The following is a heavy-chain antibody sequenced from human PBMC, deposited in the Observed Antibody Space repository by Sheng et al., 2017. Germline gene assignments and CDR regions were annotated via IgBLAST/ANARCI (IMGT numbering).Heavy chain of an antibody. Sequence: QVQLVESGGGVVQPGRSLTISCEASGFTFSNFAMHWVRHPPGKGLEWVAVIAHDGTFKNYADSVKGRFTISRDNSKNTLYLQMNSLRAEDTAAYYCARIGYSTGWYDFLDCWGQGTLVTVSS. CDR2: IAHDGTFK. V-gene: IGHV3-30-3*01. CDR1: GFTFSNFA. CDR3: ARIGYSTGWYDFLDC. J-gene: IGHJ4*02. D-gene: IGHD6-19*01.